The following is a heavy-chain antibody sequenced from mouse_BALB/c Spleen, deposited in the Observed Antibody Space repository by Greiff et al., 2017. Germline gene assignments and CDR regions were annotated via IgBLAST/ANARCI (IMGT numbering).Heavy chain of an antibody. V-gene: IGHV2-6-7*01. D-gene: IGHD2-1*01. CDR1: GFSLTGYG. Sequence: VKLMESGPGLVAPSQSLSITCTVSGFSLTGYGVNWVRQPPGKGLEWLGMIWGDGSTDYNSALKSRLSISKDNSKSQVFLKMNSLQTDDTARYYCASCYGNHGYYAMDYWGQGTSVTVSS. J-gene: IGHJ4*01. CDR3: ASCYGNHGYYAMDY. CDR2: IWGDGST.